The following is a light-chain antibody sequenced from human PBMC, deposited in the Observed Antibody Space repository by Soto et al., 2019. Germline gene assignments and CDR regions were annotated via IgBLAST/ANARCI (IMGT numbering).Light chain of an antibody. V-gene: IGLV1-44*01. Sequence: QSVLTQPPSASGTPGQRVTISCSESSSNIGANPINWYQQLPGTAPKLLIYNNDQRPSGVPDRFSASKSGTSASLAISGLQSEDEADYYCEAWDDSLYGAVLGGGTKLTVL. J-gene: IGLJ2*01. CDR1: SSNIGANP. CDR2: NND. CDR3: EAWDDSLYGAV.